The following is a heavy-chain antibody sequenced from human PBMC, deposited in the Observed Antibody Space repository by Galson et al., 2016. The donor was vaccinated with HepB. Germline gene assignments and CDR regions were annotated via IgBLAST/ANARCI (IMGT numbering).Heavy chain of an antibody. CDR3: ARDISVRAAGLDY. J-gene: IGHJ4*02. V-gene: IGHV1-18*01. D-gene: IGHD3-10*01. CDR1: GYTFSSYG. CDR2: ISTYNGKT. Sequence: SVKVSCKASGYTFSSYGINWVRRAPGQGLEWMGWISTYNGKTNYGQNFQGRITMTTDTSTSTAYVELRTLRSDATAVYSCARDISVRAAGLDYWGQGTLVTVSS.